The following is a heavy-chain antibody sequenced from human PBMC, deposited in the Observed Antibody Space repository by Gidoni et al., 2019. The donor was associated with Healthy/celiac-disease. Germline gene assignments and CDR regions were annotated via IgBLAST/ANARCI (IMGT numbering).Heavy chain of an antibody. J-gene: IGHJ6*03. V-gene: IGHV1-2*02. CDR3: ASLGARGVRYYYYMDV. CDR1: GYTFTVYY. D-gene: IGHD3-10*01. CDR2: INPNSGGT. Sequence: QVQLVQSGAEVKKPGASVKVSCKASGYTFTVYYMHWVRQAPGQGLEWMGWINPNSGGTNYAQKFQGRVTMTRDTSISTAYMELSRLRSDDTAVYYCASLGARGVRYYYYMDVWGKGTTVTVSS.